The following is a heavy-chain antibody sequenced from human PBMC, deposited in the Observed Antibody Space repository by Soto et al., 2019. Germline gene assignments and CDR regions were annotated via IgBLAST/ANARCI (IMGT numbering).Heavy chain of an antibody. J-gene: IGHJ4*02. Sequence: SETLSLTCTVSGGSISSNSYYWDWIPQPTGKGLEWSGSMYYSGSTYHNPSLQSRVTIAVYTSKNQFSLHLSSVTAADTDVYYCARHAAYDSVWGKSDGSDYWGQGTLVTVSS. CDR2: MYYSGST. CDR1: GGSISSNSYY. D-gene: IGHD3-16*01. CDR3: ARHAAYDSVWGKSDGSDY. V-gene: IGHV4-39*01.